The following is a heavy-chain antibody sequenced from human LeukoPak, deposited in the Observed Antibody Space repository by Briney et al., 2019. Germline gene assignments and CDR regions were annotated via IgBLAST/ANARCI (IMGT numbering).Heavy chain of an antibody. CDR3: ARGHDNWNS. Sequence: PSETLSLTCTISGGSISSSGYYWGWIRQPPGKGLEWIGSVHYSGNTYYNPSLRSRVTISIDTSKTQFSLKLSSVTAADTAVYYCARGHDNWNSWGQGTLVTVSS. V-gene: IGHV4-39*01. D-gene: IGHD1-20*01. J-gene: IGHJ4*02. CDR1: GGSISSSGYY. CDR2: VHYSGNT.